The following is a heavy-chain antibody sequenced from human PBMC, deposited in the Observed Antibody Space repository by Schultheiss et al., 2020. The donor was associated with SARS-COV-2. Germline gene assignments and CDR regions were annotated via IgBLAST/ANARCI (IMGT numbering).Heavy chain of an antibody. D-gene: IGHD2-2*01. CDR3: ARSRYCSSTSCRTYYYYGMDV. V-gene: IGHV1-8*02. CDR1: GYTFTSYA. Sequence: ASVKVSCKASGYTFTSYAISWVRQAPGQGLEWMGWMNPNSGNTGYAQKFQGRVTMTRNTSISTAYMELSSLRSEDTAVYYCARSRYCSSTSCRTYYYYGMDVWGQGTTVTVSS. CDR2: MNPNSGNT. J-gene: IGHJ6*02.